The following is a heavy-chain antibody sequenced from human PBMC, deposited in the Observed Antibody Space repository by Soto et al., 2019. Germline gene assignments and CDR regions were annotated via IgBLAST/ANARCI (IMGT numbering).Heavy chain of an antibody. J-gene: IGHJ5*02. D-gene: IGHD6-13*01. CDR1: GFTFSSYW. CDR2: INIDGSST. V-gene: IGHV3-74*01. CDR3: VRGIVAASWFDP. Sequence: LRLYCAASGFTFSSYWMNWVRQAPGKGLMWVSRINIDGSSTSYADSVKGRFTISRVNAKNTLYLQMNSLRVEDTAVYYCVRGIVAASWFDPWGQGTLVTVSS.